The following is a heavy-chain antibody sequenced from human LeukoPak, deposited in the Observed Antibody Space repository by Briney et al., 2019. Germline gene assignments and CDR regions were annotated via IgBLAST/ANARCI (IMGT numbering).Heavy chain of an antibody. D-gene: IGHD3-10*01. V-gene: IGHV3-23*01. J-gene: IGHJ6*03. CDR3: AKGITMVRGVIFYYYYYMDV. CDR1: GLTFSSYG. Sequence: GGSLRLSCAASGLTFSSYGMSWVRQAPGKGLEWVSAISGIGSSTYYADSVKGRFTISRDNSKNTLYLQMNSLRAEDTAVYYCAKGITMVRGVIFYYYYYMDVWGKGTTVTISS. CDR2: ISGIGSST.